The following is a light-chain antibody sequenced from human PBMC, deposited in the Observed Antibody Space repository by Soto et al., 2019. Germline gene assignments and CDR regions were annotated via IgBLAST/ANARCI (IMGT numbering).Light chain of an antibody. CDR1: HRVSSY. J-gene: IGKJ3*01. CDR3: QQRSKWPDT. Sequence: EIVLTQSPATLSLSPGDRATLSCRASHRVSSYLAWYQQKPGQAPTLLIYDASNRATGIPARFSGIGSGTDFTLTISSLAPEDLAVYYCQQRSKWPDTFGTGTKVDIK. CDR2: DAS. V-gene: IGKV3-11*01.